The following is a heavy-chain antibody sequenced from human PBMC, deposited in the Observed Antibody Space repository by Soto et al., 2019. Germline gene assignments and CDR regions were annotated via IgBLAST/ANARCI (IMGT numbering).Heavy chain of an antibody. CDR3: ARVVHITTCGMDV. V-gene: IGHV1-69*01. Sequence: QVQLVRSGAEGQKPGSSVKVSCEASGGTFSSYPINWVRRAPGQGLEWLGGIIPFFGTSNYAQKFQGRVTITADDSTSTADMELRSLKSEDTAVYYGARVVHITTCGMDVGCQCTTGTVSS. CDR1: GGTFSSYP. J-gene: IGHJ6*02. CDR2: IIPFFGTS. D-gene: IGHD2-15*01.